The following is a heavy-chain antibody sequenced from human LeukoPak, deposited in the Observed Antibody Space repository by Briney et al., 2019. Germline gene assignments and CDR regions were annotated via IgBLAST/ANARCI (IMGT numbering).Heavy chain of an antibody. D-gene: IGHD1-26*01. V-gene: IGHV5-51*01. CDR2: IYPGDSGP. Sequence: GEFLKISCKVSGYSFTSYCIGWVRQMAGKLQEWMGIIYPGDSGPTYSPSFQGQVTISVDKSINTAYLQWSSLQASDTAMYYCGMSGDRVPLQDDVFDVWGQGTMVTVST. CDR1: GYSFTSYC. J-gene: IGHJ3*01. CDR3: GMSGDRVPLQDDVFDV.